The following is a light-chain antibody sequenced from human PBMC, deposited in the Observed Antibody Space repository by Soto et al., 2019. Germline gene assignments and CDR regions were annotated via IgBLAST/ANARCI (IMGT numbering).Light chain of an antibody. Sequence: EIVLTQSPATLSLSPGERATLSCRASQSVGSYLAWYQQKPGQPPRLLIYDASNRATGIPARFSGSGAATDLTLTISSLEPEDFAVFYCQQISNGPPITFGRGTRLESK. CDR1: QSVGSY. CDR2: DAS. J-gene: IGKJ5*01. CDR3: QQISNGPPIT. V-gene: IGKV3-11*01.